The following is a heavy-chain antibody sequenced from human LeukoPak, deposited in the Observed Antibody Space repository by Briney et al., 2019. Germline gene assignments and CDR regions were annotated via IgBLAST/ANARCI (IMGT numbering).Heavy chain of an antibody. V-gene: IGHV6-1*01. J-gene: IGHJ6*02. Sequence: SQTLSLTCAISRDSVSSNSAAWNWIRQSPPRGLEWLGRTYYRSKWYNDYAVSVKSRITINPDTSKNQFSLQLNSVTPEDTAVYYCAKGRGSYYGMDVWGQGTTVTVSS. CDR2: TYYRSKWYN. CDR1: RDSVSSNSAA. CDR3: AKGRGSYYGMDV.